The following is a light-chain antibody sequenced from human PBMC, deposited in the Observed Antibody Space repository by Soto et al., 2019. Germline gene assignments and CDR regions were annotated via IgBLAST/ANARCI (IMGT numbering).Light chain of an antibody. CDR3: QQSYTIPWM. V-gene: IGKV3-15*01. Sequence: RVSAQSPATPSVSPGERAPLSCRASQSISSNLARYQQKPGQPPRLLIYDASTRATGIPARFSGSGSGADSTLTISSPQPEDFATYYCQQSYTIPWMFGQGTKVDIK. J-gene: IGKJ1*01. CDR2: DAS. CDR1: QSISSN.